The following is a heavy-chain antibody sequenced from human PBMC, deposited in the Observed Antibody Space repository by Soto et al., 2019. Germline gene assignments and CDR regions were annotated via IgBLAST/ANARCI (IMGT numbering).Heavy chain of an antibody. J-gene: IGHJ4*02. V-gene: IGHV4-30-4*01. Sequence: QVQLQESGPGLVKPSQTLSLTCTVSGDSVSRGDSYWSWISQPPGKALEWIGYTSFSGYPSYTPSLKSRAPMSVDMSKSQFSLRLLSVTAAETAIYYCVRGGNPYHYATSGPVTFDKLGQGTLVSVS. D-gene: IGHD3-10*01. CDR1: GDSVSRGDSY. CDR3: VRGGNPYHYATSGPVTFDK. CDR2: TSFSGYP.